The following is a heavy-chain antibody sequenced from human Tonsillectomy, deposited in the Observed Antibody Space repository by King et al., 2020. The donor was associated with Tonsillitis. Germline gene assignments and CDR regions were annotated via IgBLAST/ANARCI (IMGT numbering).Heavy chain of an antibody. CDR3: ARHGAVPTRYWYFDL. CDR2: IYPGDSDT. CDR1: GYSFTSYW. Sequence: VQLVESGAEVKKPGESLKISCKGSGYSFTSYWIGWVRQMPGKGLEWMGIIYPGDSDTRYSPSFQGQVTIPADKSISTAYLQWSSLKASDTAMYYCARHGAVPTRYWYFDLWGRGTLVTVSS. J-gene: IGHJ2*01. D-gene: IGHD4-17*01. V-gene: IGHV5-51*01.